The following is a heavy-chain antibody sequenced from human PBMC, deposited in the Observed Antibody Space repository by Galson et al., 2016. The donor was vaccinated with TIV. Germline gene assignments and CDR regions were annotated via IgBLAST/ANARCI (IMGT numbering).Heavy chain of an antibody. CDR3: AIYDSSGYYSAEFFQQ. D-gene: IGHD3-22*01. J-gene: IGHJ1*01. V-gene: IGHV1-69*02. Sequence: SVKVSCKASGGTLSRFTVSWVRQAPGQGLEWMGRIIPLLGIGNHAQKFQNRVAITADRSTSEAYMELSSLKSEDTAVYYCAIYDSSGYYSAEFFQQWGQGTLLIVSS. CDR2: IIPLLGIG. CDR1: GGTLSRFT.